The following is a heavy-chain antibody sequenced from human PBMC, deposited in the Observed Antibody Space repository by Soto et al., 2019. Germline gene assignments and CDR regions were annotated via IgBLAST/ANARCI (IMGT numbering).Heavy chain of an antibody. CDR3: AAYSGSFYYGMDV. CDR1: GYSFTSYW. D-gene: IGHD1-26*01. V-gene: IGHV5-51*01. J-gene: IGHJ6*02. CDR2: IYPGDSDT. Sequence: GESLKISCKASGYSFTSYWIGWVRQMPGKGLEWMGIIYPGDSDTRYSPSFQGQVTISADKSISTAYLQWSSLKASDTAMYYCAAYSGSFYYGMDVWGQGTTVTVSS.